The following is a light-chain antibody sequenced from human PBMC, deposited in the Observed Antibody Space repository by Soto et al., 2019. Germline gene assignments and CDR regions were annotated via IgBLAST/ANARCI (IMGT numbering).Light chain of an antibody. CDR3: QQLTDWPPQWT. CDR2: GTS. CDR1: QTVSSN. Sequence: EVVMTQSPATPSVSPGERATLSCRASQTVSSNLAWYQQKPGQSPRLLIYGTSTRATGIPARFSGSGSGTDFTLTISSLEPEDFAVYYCQQLTDWPPQWTFGQGTKVDIK. J-gene: IGKJ1*01. V-gene: IGKV3D-15*01.